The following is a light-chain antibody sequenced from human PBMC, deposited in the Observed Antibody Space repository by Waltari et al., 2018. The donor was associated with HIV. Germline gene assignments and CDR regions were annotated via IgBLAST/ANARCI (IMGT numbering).Light chain of an antibody. CDR3: CTFAGSSTPVV. CDR2: EVT. Sequence: QSALTQPASVSGSPGQSITISCTVASSDVGTYALVSWYQHLPGKAPKLMIYEVTKRPSGVSNRFSGSQSGNTASLTISGLQTDDEADYYCCTFAGSSTPVVFGGGTKLTVL. J-gene: IGLJ2*01. V-gene: IGLV2-23*02. CDR1: SSDVGTYAL.